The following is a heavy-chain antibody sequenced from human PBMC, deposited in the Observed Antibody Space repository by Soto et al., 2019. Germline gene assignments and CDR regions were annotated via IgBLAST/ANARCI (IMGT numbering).Heavy chain of an antibody. V-gene: IGHV4-31*03. Sequence: KTSETLSLTCTVSGGSISSGGYYWSWIRQHPGKGLEWIGYIYYSGSTYYNPSLKSRVTISVDTSKNQFSLKLSSVTAADTAVYYCATAREYDSSGYYEIDAFDIWGQGTMVTVSS. CDR3: ATAREYDSSGYYEIDAFDI. J-gene: IGHJ3*02. CDR1: GGSISSGGYY. D-gene: IGHD3-22*01. CDR2: IYYSGST.